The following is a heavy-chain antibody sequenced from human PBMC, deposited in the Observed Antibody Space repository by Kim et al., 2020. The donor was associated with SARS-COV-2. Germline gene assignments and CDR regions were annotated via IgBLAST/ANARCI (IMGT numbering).Heavy chain of an antibody. CDR3: ARSHGYNLAGEGYFDL. D-gene: IGHD3-16*01. CDR1: GFTFSSYD. V-gene: IGHV3-13*01. J-gene: IGHJ2*01. CDR2: IGTAGDT. Sequence: GGSLRLSCAASGFTFSSYDMHWVRQATGKGLEWVSAIGTAGDTYYPGSVKGRFTISRENAKNSLYLQMNSLRAGDTAVYYCARSHGYNLAGEGYFDLWGRGTLVTVSS.